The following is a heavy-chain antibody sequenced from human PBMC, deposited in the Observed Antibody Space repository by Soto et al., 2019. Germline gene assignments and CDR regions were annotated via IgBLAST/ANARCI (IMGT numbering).Heavy chain of an antibody. CDR1: GGSMTTYY. Sequence: PSETLSLTCTVSGGSMTTYYWNWIRQPPGKGLEWIGYVYSSGSTDYNPSLKSRVTISVDTSNNQFSLKLSSVTTADTAVYYCARSTWNYYHYWGQGTLVTVSS. CDR3: ARSTWNYYHY. D-gene: IGHD1-7*01. V-gene: IGHV4-59*01. CDR2: VYSSGST. J-gene: IGHJ4*02.